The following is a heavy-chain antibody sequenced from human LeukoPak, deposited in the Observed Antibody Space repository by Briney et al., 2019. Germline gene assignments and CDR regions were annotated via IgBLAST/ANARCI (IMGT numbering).Heavy chain of an antibody. V-gene: IGHV3-21*01. CDR3: ARPYDFWSGTEGAFDI. Sequence: GGSLRLSCAASGLTFSSYNMNWVRQAPGKGLEWVSSISSSSSYIYYADSVKGRFTISRDNAKSSLYLQMNSLRAEDTAVYYCARPYDFWSGTEGAFDIWGQGTMVTVSS. J-gene: IGHJ3*02. D-gene: IGHD3-3*01. CDR1: GLTFSSYN. CDR2: ISSSSSYI.